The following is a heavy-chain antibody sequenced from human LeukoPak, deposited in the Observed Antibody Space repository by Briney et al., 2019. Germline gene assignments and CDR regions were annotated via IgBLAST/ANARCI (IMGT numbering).Heavy chain of an antibody. J-gene: IGHJ5*01. V-gene: IGHV3-23*01. CDR3: AKSWQYNWFDS. Sequence: GGSLRLSCAASGFTFSSYAMSWVRQAPGKGAEWVSDISGSGGTTYYAESVKGRFTISRDNSKNTLYLQLNSLRAEDTALYYCAKSWQYNWFDSWGQGTLVTVSS. CDR1: GFTFSSYA. CDR2: ISGSGGTT. D-gene: IGHD6-19*01.